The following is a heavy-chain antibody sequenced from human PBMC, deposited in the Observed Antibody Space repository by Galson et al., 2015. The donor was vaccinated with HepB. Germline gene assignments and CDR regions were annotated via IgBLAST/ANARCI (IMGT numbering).Heavy chain of an antibody. J-gene: IGHJ4*02. D-gene: IGHD2-2*02. CDR3: ARPWPYCSSASCYTLPLDY. CDR2: IIPVFGST. Sequence: SVKVSCKASGGTFNSFAFNWVRQAPGQGLEWMAGIIPVFGSTTYAQNFQGRVSLTADESTSTVHMELSSLRSEDTAVYYCARPWPYCSSASCYTLPLDYWGQGTLVTVSS. V-gene: IGHV1-69*13. CDR1: GGTFNSFA.